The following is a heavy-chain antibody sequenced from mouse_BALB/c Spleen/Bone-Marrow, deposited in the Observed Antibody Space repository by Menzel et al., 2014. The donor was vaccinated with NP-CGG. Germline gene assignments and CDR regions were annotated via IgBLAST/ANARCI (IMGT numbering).Heavy chain of an antibody. CDR3: ARNSMAY. V-gene: IGHV14-3*02. CDR1: GFNIKDTY. J-gene: IGHJ3*01. CDR2: IDPANYNT. Sequence: EVQLVESGAEPVKPGASVKLSCTASGFNIKDTYMHWVKQRPEQGLEWIGRIDPANYNTKYDPKFQGKATITADTSSNTAYLQLSSLTSEDTAVYYCARNSMAYWGQGTLVTVSA.